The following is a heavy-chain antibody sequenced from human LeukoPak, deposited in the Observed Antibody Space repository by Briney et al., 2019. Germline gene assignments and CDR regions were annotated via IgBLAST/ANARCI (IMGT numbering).Heavy chain of an antibody. V-gene: IGHV3-74*01. D-gene: IGHD3-22*01. CDR3: AGNSSGYYYHY. J-gene: IGHJ4*02. Sequence: GGSLRLSCAASGFTFSSYWMHWVRQAPGKGLVWVSRINSDGSSTTYADSVKGRFTISRDNAKNTLYLQMNSLRAEDTALYYCAGNSSGYYYHYWGQGTPVTVSS. CDR2: INSDGSST. CDR1: GFTFSSYW.